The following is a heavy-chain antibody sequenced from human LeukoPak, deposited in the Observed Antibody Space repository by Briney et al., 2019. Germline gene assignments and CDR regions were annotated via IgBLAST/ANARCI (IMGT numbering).Heavy chain of an antibody. CDR1: GYTFSSYG. V-gene: IGHV1-18*01. D-gene: IGHD6-13*01. CDR2: ISAHNGNT. J-gene: IGHJ4*02. Sequence: GASGKVSCKASGYTFSSYGISWVRQAPGQGLEWMGWISAHNGNTNYAQKLQGRVTMTTDTSTSTAYMELRSLRSDDTAVYYCARGLSSSHEGIFDYWGQGTLVTVSS. CDR3: ARGLSSSHEGIFDY.